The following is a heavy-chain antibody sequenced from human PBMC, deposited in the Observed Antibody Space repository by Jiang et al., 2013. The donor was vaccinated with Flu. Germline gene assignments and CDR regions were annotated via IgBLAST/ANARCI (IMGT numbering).Heavy chain of an antibody. CDR3: AKDRYPENWNDDVWYYGMDV. J-gene: IGHJ6*02. Sequence: VQLVESGGGVVQPGKSLRLSCAASGFTFNTYGIHWVRQAPGKGLEWVAVISYDGSNKYYEDSVKGRFTISRDNSKNTLYLQMNSLRAEDTAVYYCAKDRYPENWNDDVWYYGMDVWGQGTTVTVSS. CDR2: ISYDGSNK. D-gene: IGHD1-1*01. CDR1: GFTFNTYG. V-gene: IGHV3-30*18.